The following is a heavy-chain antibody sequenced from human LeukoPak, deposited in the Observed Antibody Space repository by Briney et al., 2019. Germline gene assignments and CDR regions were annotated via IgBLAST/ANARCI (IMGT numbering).Heavy chain of an antibody. D-gene: IGHD3-10*01. CDR2: INHSGST. CDR3: AKDLHYGSADY. Sequence: SETLSLTCAVYGGSFSGYYWSWIRQPPGKGLEWIGEINHSGSTNYNPSLKSRVTISVDTSKNQFSLKLSSVTAEDTAVYYCAKDLHYGSADYWGQGTLVTVSS. V-gene: IGHV4-34*01. J-gene: IGHJ4*02. CDR1: GGSFSGYY.